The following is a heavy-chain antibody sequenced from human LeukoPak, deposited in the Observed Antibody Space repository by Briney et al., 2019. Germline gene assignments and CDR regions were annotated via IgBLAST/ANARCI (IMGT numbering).Heavy chain of an antibody. V-gene: IGHV1-2*02. CDR1: GYTFTGYF. Sequence: ASVKVSCKASGYTFTGYFMHWVRQAPGQGPEWMGWINPNSGGTNYAQKVQGRVTMTADTSTSTSYMELRSLRSDDTAVYYCAREHSSSWDQFDYWGQGTLVTVSS. CDR3: AREHSSSWDQFDY. J-gene: IGHJ4*02. CDR2: INPNSGGT. D-gene: IGHD6-13*01.